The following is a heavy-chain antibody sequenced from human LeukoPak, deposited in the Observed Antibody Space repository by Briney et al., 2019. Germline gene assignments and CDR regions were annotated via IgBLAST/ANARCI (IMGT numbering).Heavy chain of an antibody. J-gene: IGHJ3*02. Sequence: PGGSLRLSCTASGFRFDDYGMTWVRQAPGKGLEWVSTINYSGDTTYDADSVKGRFTISRDNAQNTLYLQMNSLRVEDTAIYYCAKSKNWGYGHGTFDIWGHGTMVTVSS. CDR3: AKSKNWGYGHGTFDI. CDR2: INYSGDTT. D-gene: IGHD3-16*01. V-gene: IGHV3-23*01. CDR1: GFRFDDYG.